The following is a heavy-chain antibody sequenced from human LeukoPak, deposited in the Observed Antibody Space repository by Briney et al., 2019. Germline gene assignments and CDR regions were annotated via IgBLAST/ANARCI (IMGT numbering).Heavy chain of an antibody. J-gene: IGHJ4*02. CDR1: GYTFTAYY. V-gene: IGHV1-2*06. CDR3: ARLSSGYYVFDY. Sequence: GASVKVSCKASGYTFTAYYMHWVRQAPGQGLEWMGHINPNSGGTDYAQKFQGRVTMTRDTSISTAYMELSRLRSDDTAVYYCARLSSGYYVFDYWGQGTLVTVSS. CDR2: INPNSGGT. D-gene: IGHD3-22*01.